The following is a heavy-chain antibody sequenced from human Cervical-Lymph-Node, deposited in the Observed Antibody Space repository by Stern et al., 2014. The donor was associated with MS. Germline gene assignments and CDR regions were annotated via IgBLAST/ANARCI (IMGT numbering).Heavy chain of an antibody. CDR3: ATSAGFYSAMDV. J-gene: IGHJ6*02. CDR2: IIPIFGTA. V-gene: IGHV1-69*01. D-gene: IGHD2-21*01. CDR1: GGTFSNSA. Sequence: QVQLVQSGAEVKKPGSSVKVSCRTSGGTFSNSAFSWIRQAPGQGLEWMWPIIPIFGTATYAQRFQGRVTISAHESTNTAYMELSSLRSEDTAVYYCATSAGFYSAMDVWGPGTTVAVSS.